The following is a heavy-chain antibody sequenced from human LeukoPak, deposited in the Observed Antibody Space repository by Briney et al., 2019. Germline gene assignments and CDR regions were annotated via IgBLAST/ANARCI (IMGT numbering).Heavy chain of an antibody. D-gene: IGHD3-3*01. V-gene: IGHV3-23*01. CDR3: ARDGADFWSGYPPGMDV. Sequence: PGGSLRPSCAASGFTFSNFAMSWVRQAPGKGLEWVSDISGGGGSTSYADSVKGRFTISRDNSKNTLYLQMNSLRAEDTAVYYCARDGADFWSGYPPGMDVWGQGTTVTVSS. CDR1: GFTFSNFA. CDR2: ISGGGGST. J-gene: IGHJ6*02.